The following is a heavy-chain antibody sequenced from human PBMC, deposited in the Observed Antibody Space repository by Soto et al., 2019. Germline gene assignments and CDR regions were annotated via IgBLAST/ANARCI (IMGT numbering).Heavy chain of an antibody. Sequence: GSLRLSCAASGFTFSSYEMNWVRQAPGKGLEWVSYISSSGSTIYYADSVKGRFTISRDNAKNSLYLQMNSLRAEDTAVYYCARPQTPATVNGDDYWGQGTLVTVSS. CDR3: ARPQTPATVNGDDY. CDR1: GFTFSSYE. J-gene: IGHJ4*02. CDR2: ISSSGSTI. V-gene: IGHV3-48*03. D-gene: IGHD4-17*01.